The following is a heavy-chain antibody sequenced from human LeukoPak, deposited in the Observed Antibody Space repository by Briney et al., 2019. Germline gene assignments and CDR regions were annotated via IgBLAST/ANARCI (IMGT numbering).Heavy chain of an antibody. D-gene: IGHD3-3*01. V-gene: IGHV4-34*01. CDR2: INHSGST. Sequence: SETLSLTCAVYGGSFSGYYWSWIRQPPGKGLEWIGEINHSGSTYYNPSLKSRVTISVDTSKNQFSLKLSSVTAADTAVYYCARGRPDFWSGYYTGILLLDAFDIWGQGTMVTVSS. CDR1: GGSFSGYY. CDR3: ARGRPDFWSGYYTGILLLDAFDI. J-gene: IGHJ3*02.